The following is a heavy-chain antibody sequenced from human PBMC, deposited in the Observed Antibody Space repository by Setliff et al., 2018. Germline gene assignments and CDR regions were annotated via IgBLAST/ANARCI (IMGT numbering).Heavy chain of an antibody. CDR3: ARDPHYDPTYSLPGHAFDF. CDR2: LFDGGSA. D-gene: IGHD3-22*01. Sequence: PSETLSLTCAVSGYSISNGFYWGWIRQSPVKGLEWIGSLFDGGSAYYSPSLKSRASISLDASKNQFALKLTSATAADTAVYYCARDPHYDPTYSLPGHAFDFWGQEIMVTVSS. V-gene: IGHV4-38-2*02. J-gene: IGHJ3*01. CDR1: GYSISNGFY.